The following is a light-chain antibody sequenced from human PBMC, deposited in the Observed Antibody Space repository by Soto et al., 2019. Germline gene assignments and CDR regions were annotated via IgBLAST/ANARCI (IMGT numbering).Light chain of an antibody. J-gene: IGKJ3*01. V-gene: IGKV3-20*01. Sequence: EIVLTQSPATLSLSPGERATLSCRASQSFSSSYLAWYQQKPGQAPRLLIYGASSSATGIPDRFSGSGSGTDFTLTISSLEPEDFAVYYCQHYGSALFTFGPGTKVDVK. CDR1: QSFSSSY. CDR3: QHYGSALFT. CDR2: GAS.